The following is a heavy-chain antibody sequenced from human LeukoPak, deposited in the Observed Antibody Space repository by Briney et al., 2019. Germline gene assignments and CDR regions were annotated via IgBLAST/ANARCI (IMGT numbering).Heavy chain of an antibody. CDR1: GYSISSGYY. D-gene: IGHD4-11*01. V-gene: IGHV4-38-2*01. J-gene: IGHJ5*02. Sequence: PSETLSLTCAVSGYSISSGYYWGWIRQPPGKGLEWIGSIYHSGSTYYNPSLKSRVTISVDTSKNQFSLKLSPVTAADTAVYYCARTGKQTTVLNWFDPWGQGTLVTVSS. CDR2: IYHSGST. CDR3: ARTGKQTTVLNWFDP.